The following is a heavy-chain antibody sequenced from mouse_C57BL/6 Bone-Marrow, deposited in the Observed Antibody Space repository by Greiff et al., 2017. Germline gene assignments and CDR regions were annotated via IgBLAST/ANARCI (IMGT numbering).Heavy chain of an antibody. J-gene: IGHJ2*01. CDR2: IDPETGGT. CDR3: TRVNTTVAPYYFDY. V-gene: IGHV1-15*01. CDR1: GYTFTDYE. D-gene: IGHD1-1*01. Sequence: QVQLKQSGAELVRPGASVTLSCKASGYTFTDYEMHWVKQTPVHGLEWIGAIDPETGGTAYNQKFKGKAILTADKSSSTAYMELRSLTSEDDAVDYCTRVNTTVAPYYFDYWGQGTTLTVSS.